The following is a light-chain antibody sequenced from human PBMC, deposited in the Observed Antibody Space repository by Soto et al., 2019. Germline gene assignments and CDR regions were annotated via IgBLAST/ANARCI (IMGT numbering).Light chain of an antibody. V-gene: IGLV1-40*01. J-gene: IGLJ1*01. Sequence: QPVLTQPPSVSGAPGQRVTISCAGSSSSFGAGFDVHWYQQLPGTAPKLLIYGNNNRPSGVPDRFSGSKSDTSASLAITGLQAEDEADYYCQSYDSSLSSSVFGSGTKVTVL. CDR3: QSYDSSLSSSV. CDR2: GNN. CDR1: SSSFGAGFD.